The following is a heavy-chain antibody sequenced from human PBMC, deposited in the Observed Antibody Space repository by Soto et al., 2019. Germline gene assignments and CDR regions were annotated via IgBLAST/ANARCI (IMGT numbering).Heavy chain of an antibody. CDR2: ISSSGSYT. CDR3: ARPSSFFDSYYFAY. CDR1: GFTFSDYY. V-gene: IGHV3-11*03. Sequence: GGSLRLSCAASGFTFSDYYMSWIRQAPGKGLEWVSYISSSGSYTNYADSVKGRFTISRDNAKNSLYLQMNSLRAEDSAVYYCARPSSFFDSYYFAYWGQGTPVTVSS. J-gene: IGHJ4*02. D-gene: IGHD3-9*01.